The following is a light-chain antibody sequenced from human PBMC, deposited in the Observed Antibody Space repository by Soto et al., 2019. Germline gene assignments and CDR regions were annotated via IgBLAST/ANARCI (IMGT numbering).Light chain of an antibody. J-gene: IGLJ2*01. CDR2: SYN. CDR1: TSNIGTHT. Sequence: QSVLTQSPSASGTPGQRVSISCSGSTSNIGTHTVNWYQHVPGTAPKLLIYSYNQRPSAVPGRFSGSKSGTSASLAISGLLSEDEADYYCATWDDSLNVVFGGGTKVTVL. V-gene: IGLV1-44*01. CDR3: ATWDDSLNVV.